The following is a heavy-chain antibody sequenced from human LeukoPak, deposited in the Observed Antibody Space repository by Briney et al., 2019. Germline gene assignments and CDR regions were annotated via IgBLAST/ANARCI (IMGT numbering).Heavy chain of an antibody. V-gene: IGHV2-70*11. Sequence: RESGPAQVKPTQTLTLTCTFSGFSLSTSGVCVSWIRQPPGKALEWLARIDWDGDKYYNTSLKTRLTISKDTSKNQVVLTMTNMDPVDTATYYCARIRGSRYYFDYWGQGTLVTVSS. CDR3: ARIRGSRYYFDY. J-gene: IGHJ4*02. CDR2: IDWDGDK. CDR1: GFSLSTSGVC. D-gene: IGHD6-13*01.